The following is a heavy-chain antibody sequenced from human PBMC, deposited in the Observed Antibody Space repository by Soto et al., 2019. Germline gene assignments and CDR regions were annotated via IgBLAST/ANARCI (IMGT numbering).Heavy chain of an antibody. CDR2: IWYDGSKQ. CDR1: GFIFSSYG. CDR3: VRTPATDWYFDL. V-gene: IGHV3-33*01. Sequence: QVQLVESGGGVVQPGRSPRLSCAASGFIFSSYGMHWVRQPPGKGLEWVAAIWYDGSKQYYADSVKGRFTISRDNSKNTLDLQMDSLTAEDTAVYYCVRTPATDWYFDLLGRGTQVTVCS. J-gene: IGHJ2*01.